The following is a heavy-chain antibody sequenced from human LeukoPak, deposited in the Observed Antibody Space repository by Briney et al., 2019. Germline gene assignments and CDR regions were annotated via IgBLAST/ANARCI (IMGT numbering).Heavy chain of an antibody. CDR1: GYTFTGYY. J-gene: IGHJ4*02. V-gene: IGHV1-2*02. CDR2: INPNSGGT. Sequence: ASVKVSCKASGYTFTGYYMHWVRQAPGQGLEWMGWINPNSGGTNYAQKFRGRVTMTRDTSISTSYMELSKLTSDDTAVFYCARDRNYRPLDYWGQGSLVTVSS. D-gene: IGHD1-7*01. CDR3: ARDRNYRPLDY.